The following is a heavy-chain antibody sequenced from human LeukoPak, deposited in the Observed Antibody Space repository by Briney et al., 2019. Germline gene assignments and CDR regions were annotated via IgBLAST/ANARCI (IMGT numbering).Heavy chain of an antibody. CDR3: ARGANYYDSSGYYIAAGFDY. J-gene: IGHJ4*02. D-gene: IGHD3-22*01. Sequence: SETLSLTCAVYGGSFSGYYWSWIRQPPGKGLEWIGEINHSGSTNYNPSLKSRVTISVDMSKNQFSLKLSSVTAADTAVYYCARGANYYDSSGYYIAAGFDYWGQGTLVTVSS. CDR2: INHSGST. CDR1: GGSFSGYY. V-gene: IGHV4-34*01.